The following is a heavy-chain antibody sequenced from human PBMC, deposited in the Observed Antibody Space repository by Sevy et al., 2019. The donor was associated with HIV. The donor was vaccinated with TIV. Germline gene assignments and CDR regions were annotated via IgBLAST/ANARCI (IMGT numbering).Heavy chain of an antibody. J-gene: IGHJ5*02. CDR1: GYTFTGYY. Sequence: ASVKVSCKASGYTFTGYYMHWVRQAPGQGLEWMGRINPNSGGTNYAQKFQGRVTMTRDTSISTAYMELGRLRSDDTAVYYCARDHGSGSYVNWFDPWGQGTLVTVSS. D-gene: IGHD3-10*01. CDR3: ARDHGSGSYVNWFDP. V-gene: IGHV1-2*06. CDR2: INPNSGGT.